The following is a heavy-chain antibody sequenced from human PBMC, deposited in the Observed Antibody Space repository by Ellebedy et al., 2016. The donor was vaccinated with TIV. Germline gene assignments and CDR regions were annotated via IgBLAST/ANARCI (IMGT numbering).Heavy chain of an antibody. CDR2: LSGSGGTT. J-gene: IGHJ6*03. Sequence: GGSLRLXXAASGFTFNSYAMNWVRQAPGKGLEWASALSGSGGTTYYADSVKGRFTISRDNSRSTLYLQMNSLRAEDTAVYYCAKGDDYWSGYSDYYYCMDVWGKGTTVTVAS. CDR1: GFTFNSYA. D-gene: IGHD3-3*01. V-gene: IGHV3-23*01. CDR3: AKGDDYWSGYSDYYYCMDV.